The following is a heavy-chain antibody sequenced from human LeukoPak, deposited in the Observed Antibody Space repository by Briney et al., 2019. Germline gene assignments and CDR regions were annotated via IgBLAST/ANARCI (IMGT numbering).Heavy chain of an antibody. V-gene: IGHV3-20*04. D-gene: IGHD3-10*01. CDR1: GFTLDEFG. CDR2: IKWKGAST. J-gene: IGHJ6*03. CDR3: ARRVDGSGRYRGYYYYYMDV. Sequence: GGSLRLSCAASGFTLDEFGMSWVRHVPGKGLEWVSGIKWKGASTGYADPVKGRCTISRDNAKNSLYLHLNSLRAEDKALYYCARRVDGSGRYRGYYYYYMDVWGKGTTVTISS.